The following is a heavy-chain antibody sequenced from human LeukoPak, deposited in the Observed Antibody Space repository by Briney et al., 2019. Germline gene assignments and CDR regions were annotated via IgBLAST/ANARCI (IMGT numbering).Heavy chain of an antibody. J-gene: IGHJ4*02. V-gene: IGHV3-30*02. CDR1: GFTFSSYG. D-gene: IGHD3-10*01. CDR3: AKDHLYYASDY. Sequence: PGGSLRLSCAASGFTFSSYGMHWVRQAPGKGLEWVAFILYDGSNKYYADSVKGRFTISRDNSKNSLYLQMNSLRAEDTAVYYCAKDHLYYASDYWGQGTLVTVSS. CDR2: ILYDGSNK.